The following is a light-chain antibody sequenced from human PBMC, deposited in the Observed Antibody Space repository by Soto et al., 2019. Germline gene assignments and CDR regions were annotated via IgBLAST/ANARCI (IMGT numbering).Light chain of an antibody. CDR3: GTWDTSLSAWV. J-gene: IGLJ3*02. CDR1: SSNIGNGY. CDR2: DMN. V-gene: IGLV1-51*01. Sequence: QSVLTQPPSVSAAPGQRVTISCSGSSSNIGNGYVSWYQHLPGTAPKLLIYDMNKRPSGIPDRFSVSKSGTSATLDITGLQTGDEADYYCGTWDTSLSAWVFGGGTKVTVL.